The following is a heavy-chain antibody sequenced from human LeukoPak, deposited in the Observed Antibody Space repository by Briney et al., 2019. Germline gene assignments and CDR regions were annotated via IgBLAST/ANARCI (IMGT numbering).Heavy chain of an antibody. J-gene: IGHJ4*02. CDR3: AREGGFYRPLDY. CDR1: GGSVSSTNW. CDR2: VHLDGRT. D-gene: IGHD6-25*01. V-gene: IGHV4-4*02. Sequence: PSETLSLTCGVSGGSVSSTNWWTWIRQPPGKGLEWIGEVHLDGRTNFNPSLKSRLTMSVDLSENHVSLRLTSVTAADTAVYYCAREGGFYRPLDYSGQGTLVTVSS.